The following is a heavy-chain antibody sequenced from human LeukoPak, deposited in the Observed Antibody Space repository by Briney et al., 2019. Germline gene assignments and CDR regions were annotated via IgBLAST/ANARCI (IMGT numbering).Heavy chain of an antibody. Sequence: PSETLSLTCTVSGGSISSYYWSWIRQPPGKGLEWIGYVYYSGSTNYNPSLKSRITMSVDTSKNQFSLKLSSVTAADTAVYYCASSCANWRCGGENYFDYWGQGTLVTVSS. J-gene: IGHJ4*02. CDR3: ASSCANWRCGGENYFDY. V-gene: IGHV4-59*01. D-gene: IGHD4/OR15-4a*01. CDR2: VYYSGST. CDR1: GGSISSYY.